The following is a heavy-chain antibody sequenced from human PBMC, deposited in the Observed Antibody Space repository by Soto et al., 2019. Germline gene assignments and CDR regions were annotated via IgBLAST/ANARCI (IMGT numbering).Heavy chain of an antibody. Sequence: QVQLQESGPGLVKPSQTLSLTCTVSGGSISSGGYYWSWIRQHPGKGLEWIGYIYYSGSTYYNPSLKRRVTISVDTSKNQFSLKLSSVTAADTAVYYCAVGYCSGGSCYPAEYFQHWGQGTLVTVSS. D-gene: IGHD2-15*01. CDR3: AVGYCSGGSCYPAEYFQH. V-gene: IGHV4-31*03. J-gene: IGHJ1*01. CDR1: GGSISSGGYY. CDR2: IYYSGST.